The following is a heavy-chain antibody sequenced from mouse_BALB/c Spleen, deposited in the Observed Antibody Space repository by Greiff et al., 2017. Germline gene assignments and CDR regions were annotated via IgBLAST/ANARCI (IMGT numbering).Heavy chain of an antibody. D-gene: IGHD1-1*01. CDR2: IWGGGST. V-gene: IGHV2-6-5*01. CDR1: GFSLTDYG. Sequence: QVQLKQSGPGLVAPSQSLSITCTVSGFSLTDYGVSSIRQPPGKGLEWLGVIWGGGSTYYNSALKSRLSISKDNSKSQVFLKMNSLQTDDTAMYYCAKRGYGSGIWYFDVWGARTTVTVSS. CDR3: AKRGYGSGIWYFDV. J-gene: IGHJ1*01.